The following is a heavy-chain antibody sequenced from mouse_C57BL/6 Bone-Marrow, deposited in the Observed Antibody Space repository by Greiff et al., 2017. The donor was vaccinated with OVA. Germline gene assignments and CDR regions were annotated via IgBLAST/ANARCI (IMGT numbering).Heavy chain of an antibody. CDR2: IRSKSNNYAT. CDR1: GFSFNTYA. V-gene: IGHV10-1*01. J-gene: IGHJ4*01. Sequence: EVQLVESGGGLVQPKGSLKLSCAASGFSFNTYAMNWVRQAPGKGLEWVARIRSKSNNYATYYADSVKDRFTISRDDSESMLYLQMNNLKTEDTAMYYCVRHPGSYYAMDYWGQGTSVTVSS. CDR3: VRHPGSYYAMDY. D-gene: IGHD1-1*01.